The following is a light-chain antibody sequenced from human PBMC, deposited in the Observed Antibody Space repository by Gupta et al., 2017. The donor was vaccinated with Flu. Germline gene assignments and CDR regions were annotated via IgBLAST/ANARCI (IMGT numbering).Light chain of an antibody. CDR3: QRHGGSPKWT. Sequence: EIVLTQSPGTLSLSPGERATLSCRASQSLSANFLAWYQQKPGQAPRLLIYGASSRATGITDRFSGSGSGTDFTLTISRLEPEDFAVYYCQRHGGSPKWTFGQGTKVEIK. V-gene: IGKV3-20*01. CDR2: GAS. J-gene: IGKJ1*01. CDR1: QSLSANF.